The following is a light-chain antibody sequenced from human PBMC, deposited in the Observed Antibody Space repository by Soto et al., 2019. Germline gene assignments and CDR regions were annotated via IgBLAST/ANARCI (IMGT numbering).Light chain of an antibody. CDR2: GAS. V-gene: IGKV3-20*01. CDR3: QPYGSSGT. J-gene: IGKJ1*01. Sequence: VVSLSPGALSLSPGERATLSCMASQSVSNNYLAWYQQKPGQASSLLIYGASNRATGIPDRFSGSGSGTDFTLTISRLEPEDFGVYYCQPYGSSGTFSQGTKADI. CDR1: QSVSNNY.